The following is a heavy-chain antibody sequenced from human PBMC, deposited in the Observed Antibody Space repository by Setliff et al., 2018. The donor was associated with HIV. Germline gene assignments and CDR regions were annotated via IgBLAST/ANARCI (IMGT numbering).Heavy chain of an antibody. CDR2: IYTSGST. D-gene: IGHD4-17*01. CDR3: ATANDAVYGDYAHLDY. J-gene: IGHJ4*02. CDR1: GASINSNFYY. Sequence: PSETLSLTCTVSGASINSNFYYWSWIRQPAGKALEWIGRIYTSGSTNYNPSLKSRVTLSVDTSKNQFSLKLTSVTAADTAVYYCATANDAVYGDYAHLDYWGQGTLVTVSS. V-gene: IGHV4-61*02.